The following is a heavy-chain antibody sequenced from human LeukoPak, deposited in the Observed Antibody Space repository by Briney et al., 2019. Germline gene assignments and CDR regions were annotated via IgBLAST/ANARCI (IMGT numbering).Heavy chain of an antibody. CDR2: ISSSGRYI. D-gene: IGHD4-23*01. Sequence: PGGSLRLSCAASGFTFSSYSMNWVRQAPGKGLEWVSSISSSGRYIYYADSVKGRFTISRDNAKNSLYLQMNGLRAEDTAVYYCARDLDGGTSVFAYWGQGTLVTVSS. V-gene: IGHV3-21*01. CDR1: GFTFSSYS. J-gene: IGHJ4*02. CDR3: ARDLDGGTSVFAY.